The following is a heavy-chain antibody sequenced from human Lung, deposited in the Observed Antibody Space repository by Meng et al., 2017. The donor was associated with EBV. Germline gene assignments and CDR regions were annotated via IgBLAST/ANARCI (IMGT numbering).Heavy chain of an antibody. D-gene: IGHD6-19*01. CDR2: IYYSGST. V-gene: IGHV4-34*01. Sequence: QVQLQQWGAGLLKPSETLSLTCAVYGGSFSGYYWSWIRQPPGKGLEWIGYIYYSGSTYYNPSLKSRVTISVDTSKNQFSLKLSSVTAADTAVYSCARGPQGAVGGTLYFDFWGQGTLVTVSS. CDR1: GGSFSGYY. CDR3: ARGPQGAVGGTLYFDF. J-gene: IGHJ4*02.